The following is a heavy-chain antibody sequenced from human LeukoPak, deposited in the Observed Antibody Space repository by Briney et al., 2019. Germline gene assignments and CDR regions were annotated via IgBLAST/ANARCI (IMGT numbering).Heavy chain of an antibody. Sequence: GGSLGLSCAASVFTVSSNYMSWVRQAPGKGLEWVSVIYSGGSTYYADSVKGRFTISRDNSKNTLYLQMNSLRAEDTAEYYCAREMATSDDYWGQGTLVTVSS. CDR3: AREMATSDDY. CDR2: IYSGGST. CDR1: VFTVSSNY. J-gene: IGHJ4*02. D-gene: IGHD5-24*01. V-gene: IGHV3-66*01.